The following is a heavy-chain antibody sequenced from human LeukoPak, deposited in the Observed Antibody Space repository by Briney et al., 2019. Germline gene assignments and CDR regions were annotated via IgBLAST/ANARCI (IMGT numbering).Heavy chain of an antibody. CDR2: ISAYNGNT. CDR1: GYTFTSYG. D-gene: IGHD2-2*01. CDR3: ARDAPYCSSASCFLDY. V-gene: IGHV1-18*01. J-gene: IGHJ4*02. Sequence: AASVKVSCKASGYTFTSYGISWVRQAPGQGLEWMGWISAYNGNTNYAQKLQGRVTMTTDTSTSTAYMELRNLRSDDTAVYYCARDAPYCSSASCFLDYWGQGTLVTVSS.